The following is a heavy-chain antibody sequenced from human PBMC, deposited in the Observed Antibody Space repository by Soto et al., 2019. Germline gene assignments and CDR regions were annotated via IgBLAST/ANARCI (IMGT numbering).Heavy chain of an antibody. CDR1: GYTFTGYY. V-gene: IGHV1-2*04. D-gene: IGHD4-4*01. CDR2: INPNSGGT. Sequence: QVQLVQSGAEVKKPGASVKVSCKASGYTFTGYYMHWVRQAPGQGLEWMGWINPNSGGTNYAQKFQGWVTMTRDTSISTAYMELSRLRSDDTAVYYCARDAAAVTTRYYYYGMDVWGQGPTVTVSS. J-gene: IGHJ6*02. CDR3: ARDAAAVTTRYYYYGMDV.